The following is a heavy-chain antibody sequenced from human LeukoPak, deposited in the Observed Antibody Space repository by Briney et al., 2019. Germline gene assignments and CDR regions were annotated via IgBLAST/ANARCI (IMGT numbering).Heavy chain of an antibody. CDR3: GRDLGPVAATLGVDY. Sequence: SVKVSCKAAGGTFSSYAFTWVRQAPGQGLEWMGRIIPLFDRTNYAQKFQGRVTITADESTNTAYMELSSLRSEDTAVYYCGRDLGPVAATLGVDYWGQGTLVTVSS. V-gene: IGHV1-69*13. CDR1: GGTFSSYA. J-gene: IGHJ4*02. D-gene: IGHD6-19*01. CDR2: IIPLFDRT.